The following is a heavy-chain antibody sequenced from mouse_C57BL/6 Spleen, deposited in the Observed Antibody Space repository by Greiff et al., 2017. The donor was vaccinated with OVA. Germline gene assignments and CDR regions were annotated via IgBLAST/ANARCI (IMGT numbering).Heavy chain of an antibody. J-gene: IGHJ3*01. Sequence: EVQLQQSGAELVKPGASVKLSCTASGFNIKDYYMHWVKQRTEQGLEWIGRIDPEDGETKYAQKFPGKATITADTSSNTAYLQLSSLTSEDSAVYYGARPPTTVEFAYWGQGTLVTVSA. CDR2: IDPEDGET. CDR3: ARPPTTVEFAY. D-gene: IGHD1-1*01. CDR1: GFNIKDYY. V-gene: IGHV14-2*01.